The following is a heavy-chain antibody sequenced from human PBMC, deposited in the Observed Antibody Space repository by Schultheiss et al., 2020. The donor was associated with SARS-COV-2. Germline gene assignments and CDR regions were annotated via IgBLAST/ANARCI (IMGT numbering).Heavy chain of an antibody. Sequence: GSLRLSCTVSGGSISSSSYYWGWIRQPPGKGLEWIGEINHSGSTNYNPSLKSRVTISVDTPKNHFSLNLSSVTAADTAVYYCARDSGSSGNSAFDIWGQGTMVTVSS. CDR1: GGSISSSSYY. CDR3: ARDSGSSGNSAFDI. V-gene: IGHV4-39*07. D-gene: IGHD4-23*01. J-gene: IGHJ3*02. CDR2: INHSGST.